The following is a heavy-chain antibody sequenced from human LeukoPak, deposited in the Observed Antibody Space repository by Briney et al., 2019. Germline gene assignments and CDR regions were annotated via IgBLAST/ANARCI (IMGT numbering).Heavy chain of an antibody. Sequence: GGSLRLSCAASGFIFSTYAMSWVRQAPGKGLEWVSTISGSAGSTNYADSVRGRFTISRDNSKNTLYLQMNSLRAEDTAVYYCARDTSSWRGYYDYWGQGTLVTVSS. J-gene: IGHJ4*02. CDR1: GFIFSTYA. D-gene: IGHD6-13*01. CDR2: ISGSAGST. V-gene: IGHV3-23*01. CDR3: ARDTSSWRGYYDY.